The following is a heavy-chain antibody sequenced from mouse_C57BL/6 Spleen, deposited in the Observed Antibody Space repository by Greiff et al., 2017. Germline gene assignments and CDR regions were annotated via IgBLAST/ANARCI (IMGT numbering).Heavy chain of an antibody. CDR1: GYAFSSSW. CDR3: ARSSGGYCDV. D-gene: IGHD3-1*01. V-gene: IGHV1-82*01. CDR2: IYPGDGDT. Sequence: QVQLQQSGPELVKPGASVKISCKASGYAFSSSWMNWVKQRPGKGLEWIGRIYPGDGDTNYNGKFKGKATLTADKSSSTAYLQLSSLTSEDSAVYFCARSSGGYCDVWGTGTTVTVSS. J-gene: IGHJ1*03.